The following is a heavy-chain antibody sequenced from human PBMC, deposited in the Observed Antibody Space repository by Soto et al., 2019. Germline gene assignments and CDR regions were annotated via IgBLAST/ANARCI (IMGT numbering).Heavy chain of an antibody. V-gene: IGHV3-23*01. D-gene: IGHD6-13*01. CDR2: ISGSGGST. J-gene: IGHJ5*02. Sequence: HWGSLRLCCASCRFTFSSSAMSLVRKAPGKGLEWVSAISGSGGSTYYADSVKGRFTISRDNSKNTLYLQMNSLRAEDTAVYYCAKQGSSSWVNLFDPRGQGTVVPVSS. CDR1: RFTFSSSA. CDR3: AKQGSSSWVNLFDP.